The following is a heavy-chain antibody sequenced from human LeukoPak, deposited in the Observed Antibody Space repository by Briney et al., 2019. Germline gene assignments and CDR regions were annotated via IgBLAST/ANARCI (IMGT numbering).Heavy chain of an antibody. CDR3: ARTEYSSSWYYFDY. D-gene: IGHD6-13*01. V-gene: IGHV4-4*02. CDR1: GGSISSSNW. J-gene: IGHJ4*02. Sequence: SETLSLTCAVSGGSISSSNWWSWVRQPPGKGLEWIGEIYHSGSTNYNPSLKSRVTISVDTSKNQFSLKLSSVTAADTAVYYCARTEYSSSWYYFDYWGQGTLVTVSS. CDR2: IYHSGST.